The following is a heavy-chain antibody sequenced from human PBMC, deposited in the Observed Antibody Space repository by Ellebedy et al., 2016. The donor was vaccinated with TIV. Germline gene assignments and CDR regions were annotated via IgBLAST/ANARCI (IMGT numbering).Heavy chain of an antibody. Sequence: SLKISXAASGFDFHDYAMNWVRQAPGKGLEWVSGISWNSADIRYVDSVKGRFSISRDNAKKSVYLQMNTLRPDDTAFYFCAKGFVQPLTGAFDIWGQGAMVTVSS. V-gene: IGHV3-9*01. CDR2: ISWNSADI. CDR1: GFDFHDYA. D-gene: IGHD1-14*01. J-gene: IGHJ3*02. CDR3: AKGFVQPLTGAFDI.